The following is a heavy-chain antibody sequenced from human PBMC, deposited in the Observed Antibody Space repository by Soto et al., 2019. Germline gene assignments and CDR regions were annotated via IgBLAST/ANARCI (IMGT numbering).Heavy chain of an antibody. CDR1: GYTFTGYY. D-gene: IGHD3-22*01. J-gene: IGHJ3*02. Sequence: ASVKVSCKASGYTFTGYYMHWVRQAPGQGLEWMGWINPNSGGTNYAQKFQGRVTMTRDTSISTAYMELSRLRSDDTAVYYCARDPSWYDSSGYYLDAFDIWGQGTMVTVSS. CDR3: ARDPSWYDSSGYYLDAFDI. CDR2: INPNSGGT. V-gene: IGHV1-2*02.